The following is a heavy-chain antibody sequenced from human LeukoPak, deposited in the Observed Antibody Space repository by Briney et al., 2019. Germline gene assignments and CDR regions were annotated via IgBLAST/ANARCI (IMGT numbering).Heavy chain of an antibody. Sequence: GGSLRLSCAASGFTFSSYAMSWVRQAPGKGLEWVSAISGSGGSTYYADSVKGRFTISRDNSKNTLYLQMNSLRAEDTAVYYCAKDKDGSGRRPSEFDYWGQGILVTVSS. CDR1: GFTFSSYA. D-gene: IGHD3-10*01. CDR2: ISGSGGST. V-gene: IGHV3-23*01. CDR3: AKDKDGSGRRPSEFDY. J-gene: IGHJ4*02.